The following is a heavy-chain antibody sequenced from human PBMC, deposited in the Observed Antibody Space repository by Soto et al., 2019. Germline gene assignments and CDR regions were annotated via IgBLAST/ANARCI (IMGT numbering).Heavy chain of an antibody. J-gene: IGHJ3*02. Sequence: GESLKISCKGSGYSFTSSWIGWVRQMPGKGLEWMGIIYPCDSDTRYSPSFQGQVTISADKSISTAYLQWSSLKASDTAMYYCARLQYSSPDAFDIWGQGTMVTVSS. D-gene: IGHD6-13*01. V-gene: IGHV5-51*01. CDR2: IYPCDSDT. CDR3: ARLQYSSPDAFDI. CDR1: GYSFTSSW.